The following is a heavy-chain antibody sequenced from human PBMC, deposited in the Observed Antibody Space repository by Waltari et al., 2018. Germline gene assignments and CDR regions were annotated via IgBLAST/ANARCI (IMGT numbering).Heavy chain of an antibody. CDR1: GFTFNTYW. V-gene: IGHV3-7*01. J-gene: IGHJ4*02. Sequence: EVQLVESGGGLVQPGGSLRIYCAASGFTFNTYWMKWIRQAPGKGLEWVANINPDGSQKFYVDSVKGRFTVSRDNAQNSLYLQMNNLRAEDTAVYYCTTLARGESGDYWGQGTLVTVSS. CDR3: TTLARGESGDY. D-gene: IGHD3-10*01. CDR2: INPDGSQK.